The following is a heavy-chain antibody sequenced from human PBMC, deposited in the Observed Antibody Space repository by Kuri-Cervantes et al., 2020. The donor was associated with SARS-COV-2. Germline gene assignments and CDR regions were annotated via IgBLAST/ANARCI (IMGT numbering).Heavy chain of an antibody. Sequence: AVNVSCKASRCTFSSYVISWVRQAPGKGLEWMGGIIPIFGTANYAQKFQGRVTITADKSTSTAYMELSSLRSADTAVYYCTTVGCSGGSCYYYYYGMDVWGQGTTVTVSS. CDR1: RCTFSSYV. D-gene: IGHD2-15*01. CDR2: IIPIFGTA. V-gene: IGHV1-69*06. CDR3: TTVGCSGGSCYYYYYGMDV. J-gene: IGHJ6*02.